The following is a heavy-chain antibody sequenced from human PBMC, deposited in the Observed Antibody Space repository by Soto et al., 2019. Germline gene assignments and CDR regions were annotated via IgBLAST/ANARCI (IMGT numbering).Heavy chain of an antibody. CDR3: ARALLSPNGDY. Sequence: GGSLRLSCGASGFTFSSYSMNWVRQAPGKGLEWVSSISSSSGYIYYADSVKGRFIISRDNAKNSLYLQMNSLRAEDTAVYYCARALLSPNGDYWVQGTLVTVSS. CDR2: ISSSSGYI. CDR1: GFTFSSYS. J-gene: IGHJ4*02. V-gene: IGHV3-21*01. D-gene: IGHD3-3*02.